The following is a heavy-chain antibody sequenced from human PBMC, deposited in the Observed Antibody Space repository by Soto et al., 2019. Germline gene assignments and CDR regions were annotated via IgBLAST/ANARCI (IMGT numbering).Heavy chain of an antibody. CDR2: IIPIFDTA. CDR1: GGTFSNYV. V-gene: IGHV1-69*13. Sequence: SVKVSCKASGGTFSNYVIAWVRQAPGQGLEWMGGIIPIFDTANYAQKFRDKVTLNADESTNTVYMELSSLTSEDTAVYYCARGRMGGSYYPSMDIWGRGTTVTVSS. D-gene: IGHD3-16*01. J-gene: IGHJ6*03. CDR3: ARGRMGGSYYPSMDI.